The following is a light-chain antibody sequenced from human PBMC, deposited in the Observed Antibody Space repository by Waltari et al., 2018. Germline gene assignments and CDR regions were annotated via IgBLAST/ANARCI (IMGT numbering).Light chain of an antibody. CDR3: QMYVRLPVT. CDR1: QSVGRSR. Sequence: SCRASQSVGRSRCLYQQKHGQAPRLLIYDASTRATGTPDRFSCGGSGTDFSLTISRLEPEDFAVYYCQMYVRLPVTFGQGTKVEI. V-gene: IGKV3-20*01. J-gene: IGKJ1*01. CDR2: DAS.